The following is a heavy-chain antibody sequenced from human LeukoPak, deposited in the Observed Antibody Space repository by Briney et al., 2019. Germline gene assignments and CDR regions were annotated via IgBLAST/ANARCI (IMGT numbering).Heavy chain of an antibody. Sequence: ASVKVSCKASGYTFTSYGISWVRQAPGQGLEWMGWISAYNGNTNYAQKLQGRVTMTTDTSTSTAYMELRSLRSDDTAVYYCARDWSSDFWSGYYPNYYYYYMDVWAKGPRSPSP. CDR3: ARDWSSDFWSGYYPNYYYYYMDV. CDR2: ISAYNGNT. J-gene: IGHJ6*03. V-gene: IGHV1-18*01. D-gene: IGHD3-3*01. CDR1: GYTFTSYG.